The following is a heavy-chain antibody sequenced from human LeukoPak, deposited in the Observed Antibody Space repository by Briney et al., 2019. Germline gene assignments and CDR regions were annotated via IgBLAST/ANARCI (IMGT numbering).Heavy chain of an antibody. D-gene: IGHD4-17*01. CDR3: ARLYGDYVVDY. CDR2: IYYSGST. J-gene: IGHJ4*02. V-gene: IGHV4-39*01. Sequence: SETLSLTCTVSGGSISSSSYYWGWIRQPPGKGLEWIGSIYYSGSTYYYPSLKSRVTISVDTSKNQFSLKLSSVTAADTAVYYCARLYGDYVVDYWGQGTLVTVSS. CDR1: GGSISSSSYY.